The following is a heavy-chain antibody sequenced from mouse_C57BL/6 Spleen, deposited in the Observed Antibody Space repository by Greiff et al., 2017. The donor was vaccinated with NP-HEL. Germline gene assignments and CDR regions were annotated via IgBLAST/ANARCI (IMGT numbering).Heavy chain of an antibody. CDR1: GFTFSDYG. CDR2: ISSGSSTI. CDR3: ARDSRPSYYYAMDY. D-gene: IGHD1-2*01. Sequence: EVQWVESGGGLVKPGGSLKLSCAASGFTFSDYGMHWVRQAPEKGLEWVAYISSGSSTIYYADTVKGRFTISRDNAKNTLFLQMTSLRSEDTAMYYCARDSRPSYYYAMDYWGQGTSVTVSS. J-gene: IGHJ4*01. V-gene: IGHV5-17*01.